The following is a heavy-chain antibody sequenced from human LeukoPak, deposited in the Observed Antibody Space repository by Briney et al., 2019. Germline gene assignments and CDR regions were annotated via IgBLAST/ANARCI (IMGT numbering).Heavy chain of an antibody. J-gene: IGHJ3*02. D-gene: IGHD3-22*01. CDR3: TRASVVVIPNYAFDI. V-gene: IGHV1-69*13. CDR1: GGTFSSYA. CDR2: IIPIFGTA. Sequence: SVKVSCKASGGTFSSYAISWVRQAPGQGLEWMGGIIPIFGTANYAQKFQGRVTITADESTSTAYMELSSLRSDDTAVHYCTRASVVVIPNYAFDIWGQGTMVTVSS.